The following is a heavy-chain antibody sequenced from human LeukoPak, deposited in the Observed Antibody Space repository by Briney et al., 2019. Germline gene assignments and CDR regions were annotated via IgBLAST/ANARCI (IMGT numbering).Heavy chain of an antibody. CDR3: AKSDWFDP. CDR2: IKGDGSST. J-gene: IGHJ5*02. Sequence: GGSLRLSCAASGFTFSSYVMSWVRQAPGKGLEWVSRIKGDGSSTSYADSVKGRFTISRDNAKNTLYLQMNSLRAEDTAVYYCAKSDWFDPWGQGTLVTVSS. CDR1: GFTFSSYV. V-gene: IGHV3-74*01.